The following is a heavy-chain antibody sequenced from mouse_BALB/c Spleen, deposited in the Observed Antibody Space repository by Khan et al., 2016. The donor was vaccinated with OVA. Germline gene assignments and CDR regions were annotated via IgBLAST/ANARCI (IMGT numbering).Heavy chain of an antibody. Sequence: QVQLKESGAELARPGASVKLSCKASGYTFTDYYINWVKQRPGQGLEWIGDIYPGNGNTYYNENFKGKATLTADKSSSTAYMPLSSLTSEDSAVYSCTRSGIGSFAFWGQGTLVTVSA. CDR3: TRSGIGSFAF. CDR2: IYPGNGNT. D-gene: IGHD2-14*01. CDR1: GYTFTDYY. V-gene: IGHV1-77*01. J-gene: IGHJ3*01.